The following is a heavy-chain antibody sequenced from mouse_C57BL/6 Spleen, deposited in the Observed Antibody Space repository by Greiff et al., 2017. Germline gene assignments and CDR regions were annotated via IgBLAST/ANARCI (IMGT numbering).Heavy chain of an antibody. Sequence: EVKVVESGGGLVKPGGSLKLSCAASGFTFSSYAMSWVRQTPEKRLEWVATISDGGSYTYYPDNVKGRFTISRDNAKNNLYLQMSHLKSEDTAMYYCAREWDGFDYWGQGTTLTVSS. CDR2: ISDGGSYT. D-gene: IGHD4-1*01. V-gene: IGHV5-4*01. CDR3: AREWDGFDY. J-gene: IGHJ2*01. CDR1: GFTFSSYA.